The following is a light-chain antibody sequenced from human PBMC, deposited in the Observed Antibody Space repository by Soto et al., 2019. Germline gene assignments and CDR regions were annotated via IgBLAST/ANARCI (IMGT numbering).Light chain of an antibody. CDR2: EDN. V-gene: IGLV6-57*04. Sequence: NFMLPQPHSVSESPGKTVSISCTRSSGSIVNNYVQWFQQRPGSAPTTVIYEDNQRPSGVPDRFSGSIDSSSNSASLTISGLKTEDEADYYCQSYDATNLVFGGGTKLTVL. J-gene: IGLJ2*01. CDR1: SGSIVNNY. CDR3: QSYDATNLV.